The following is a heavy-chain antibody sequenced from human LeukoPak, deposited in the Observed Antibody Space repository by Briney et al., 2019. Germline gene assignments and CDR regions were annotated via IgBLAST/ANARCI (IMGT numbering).Heavy chain of an antibody. CDR3: ARLGDMHYYYAMDV. D-gene: IGHD2-21*02. J-gene: IGHJ6*02. Sequence: GGSLRLSCAASGFTVRSNYMSWVRQAPGKGLEWVSVIYSGGSTYYAGSVQSRFTISRDNSKNTLFPQMNSLRAEDTAVYYCARLGDMHYYYAMDVWGQGTTVTVSS. CDR1: GFTVRSNY. CDR2: IYSGGST. V-gene: IGHV3-66*04.